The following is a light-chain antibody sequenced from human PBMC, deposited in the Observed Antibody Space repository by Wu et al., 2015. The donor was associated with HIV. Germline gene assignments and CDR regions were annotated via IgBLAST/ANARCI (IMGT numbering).Light chain of an antibody. Sequence: DIHMTQSPSTLSASVGGRVTLTCRASQNINNWLAWYQQKPGKAPNLMIYKASSLQNGVSSRFSGSGSGTEFTLTISSLQPDDFATYFCQQYNSYPLTFGGGTKVEIK. CDR1: QNINNW. V-gene: IGKV1-5*03. CDR2: KAS. CDR3: QQYNSYPLT. J-gene: IGKJ4*01.